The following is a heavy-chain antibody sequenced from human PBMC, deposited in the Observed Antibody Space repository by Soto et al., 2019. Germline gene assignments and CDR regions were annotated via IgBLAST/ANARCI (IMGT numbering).Heavy chain of an antibody. J-gene: IGHJ6*02. Sequence: SETLSLTCTVSGGSISSGDYYWTWIRQPPGKGLEWIGEINHSGSTNCNPSLKSRVTISVDTSKNQFSLKVSSVTAADTAVFYCARLAGYCSGTSCYGYYGMDVWGQGTTVTV. V-gene: IGHV4-39*01. D-gene: IGHD2-2*01. CDR3: ARLAGYCSGTSCYGYYGMDV. CDR2: INHSGST. CDR1: GGSISSGDYY.